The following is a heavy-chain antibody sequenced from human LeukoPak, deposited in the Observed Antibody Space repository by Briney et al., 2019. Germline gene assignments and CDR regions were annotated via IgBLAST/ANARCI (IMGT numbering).Heavy chain of an antibody. D-gene: IGHD6-19*01. CDR3: AKVSRSSGLD. Sequence: GGSLRLSCAASGFTFSSYGMSWVRQAPGKGLEWVSDISSGGGSTYYADSVKGRFTISRDNSKNTLYLQMNSLRAEDTAVYYCAKVSRSSGLDWGQGTRVPVSS. CDR2: ISSGGGST. CDR1: GFTFSSYG. V-gene: IGHV3-23*01. J-gene: IGHJ4*02.